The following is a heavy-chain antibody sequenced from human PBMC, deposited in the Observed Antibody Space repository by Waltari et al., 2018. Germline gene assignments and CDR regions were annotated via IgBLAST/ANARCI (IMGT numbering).Heavy chain of an antibody. Sequence: QVQLQESGPGLVKPSETLFLTCAVSGYSISRGYYWGWIRQPPGKGLEWVGSIYHSGSTYYNPSLKSRVTISVDTSKNQFSLKLSSVTAADTAVYYCARGLNYWGQGTLVTVSS. CDR1: GYSISRGYY. J-gene: IGHJ4*02. CDR2: IYHSGST. V-gene: IGHV4-38-2*01. D-gene: IGHD3-22*01. CDR3: ARGLNY.